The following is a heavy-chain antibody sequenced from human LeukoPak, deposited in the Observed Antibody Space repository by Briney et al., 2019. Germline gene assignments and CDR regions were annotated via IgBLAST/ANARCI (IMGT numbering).Heavy chain of an antibody. CDR2: IHYSEST. J-gene: IGHJ3*02. V-gene: IGHV4-59*08. CDR3: ASRSGSFSDALDI. CDR1: GGSIRSYY. Sequence: SETLSLTCTVSGGSIRSYYWGWIRQPPGKGLEWIGYIHYSESTKYNPSLKSRVTMSVDTSRNQFSLKLSSVTAADTAVYYCASRSGSFSDALDIWGQGTLVTVSS. D-gene: IGHD3-10*01.